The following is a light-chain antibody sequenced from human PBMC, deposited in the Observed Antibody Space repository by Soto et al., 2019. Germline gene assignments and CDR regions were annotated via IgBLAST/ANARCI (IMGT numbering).Light chain of an antibody. V-gene: IGLV1-44*01. CDR2: TDN. CDR1: SSNIGSNT. CDR3: AAWDGSLSGWV. Sequence: QSVLTQPPSASGPPGQRFTISCSGGSSNIGSNTLTWYQHLPGTAPKLLISTDNQRPSGVPDRFSGSKSGTSASLAISGLQSGDEADYYCAAWDGSLSGWVFGGGTKVTVL. J-gene: IGLJ3*02.